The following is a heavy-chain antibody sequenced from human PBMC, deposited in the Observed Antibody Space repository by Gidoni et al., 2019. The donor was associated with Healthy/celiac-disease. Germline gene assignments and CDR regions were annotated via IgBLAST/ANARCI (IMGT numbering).Heavy chain of an antibody. CDR2: ISSSSSYT. V-gene: IGHV3-11*05. Sequence: QVQLVESGGGLVKPGGSLRLSCAASGFTFSAYYMRWIRQAPGKGLEWVSYISSSSSYTNYADSVKGRFTISRDNAKNSLYLQMNSLRAEDTAVYYCARDGDTAMGGLYNWFDPWGQGTLVTVSS. J-gene: IGHJ5*02. CDR3: ARDGDTAMGGLYNWFDP. D-gene: IGHD5-18*01. CDR1: GFTFSAYY.